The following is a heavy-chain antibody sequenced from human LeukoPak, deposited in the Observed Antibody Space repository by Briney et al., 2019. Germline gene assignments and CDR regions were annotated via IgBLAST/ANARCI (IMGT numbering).Heavy chain of an antibody. CDR1: GFTFSSYG. D-gene: IGHD1-1*01. Sequence: GGSLRLSCAASGFTFSSYGMSWVRQAPGKGLEWVSVIYSGGSTYYAASVKGRFTISRDNSKNTLYLQMNSLRAEDTAVYYCARDTGVGTTSLAFDIWGQGTMVTVSS. CDR2: IYSGGST. J-gene: IGHJ3*02. V-gene: IGHV3-53*01. CDR3: ARDTGVGTTSLAFDI.